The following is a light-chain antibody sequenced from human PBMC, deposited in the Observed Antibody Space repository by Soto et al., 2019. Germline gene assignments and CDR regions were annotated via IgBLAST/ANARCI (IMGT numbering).Light chain of an antibody. J-gene: IGLJ2*01. CDR3: SSYTGSSTLL. V-gene: IGLV2-14*03. CDR1: SSDVGGYNY. CDR2: GVS. Sequence: QSALTQPASVSGSPGQSITISCTGTSSDVGGYNYVSWYQHHPGKAPELMIYGVSNRPSGVSNRFSGSKSGNTASLTISGLQAEDEADYYCSSYTGSSTLLFGGGIKLTVL.